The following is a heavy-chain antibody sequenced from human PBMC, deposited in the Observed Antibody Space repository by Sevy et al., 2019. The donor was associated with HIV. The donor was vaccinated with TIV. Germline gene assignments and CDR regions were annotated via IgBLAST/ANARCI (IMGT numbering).Heavy chain of an antibody. CDR2: IWYDGSRK. V-gene: IGHV3-30*02. Sequence: GGSLRLSCVASQFNFDTYAIHWVRQAPGKGLEWVAMIWYDGSRKDYAESVKGRFAISRDNSKNTAFLQMNSLRAEDTGVYYCATNFVHAGAYDAYFDFWGQGSLVTVSS. CDR1: QFNFDTYA. D-gene: IGHD3-9*01. CDR3: ATNFVHAGAYDAYFDF. J-gene: IGHJ4*02.